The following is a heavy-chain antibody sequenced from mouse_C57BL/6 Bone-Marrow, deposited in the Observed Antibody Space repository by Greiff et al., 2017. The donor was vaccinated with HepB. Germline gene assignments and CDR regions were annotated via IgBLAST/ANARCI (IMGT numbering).Heavy chain of an antibody. CDR1: GYSFTGYY. Sequence: VQLQHSGPELVKPGASVKISCKASGYSFTGYYMNWVKQSPEKSLEWIGEINPSTGGTTYNQKFKAKATLTVDKSSSTAYMQLKSLTSEDSAVYYCARGWAFDYWGQGTTLTVSS. D-gene: IGHD3-3*01. V-gene: IGHV1-42*01. J-gene: IGHJ2*01. CDR3: ARGWAFDY. CDR2: INPSTGGT.